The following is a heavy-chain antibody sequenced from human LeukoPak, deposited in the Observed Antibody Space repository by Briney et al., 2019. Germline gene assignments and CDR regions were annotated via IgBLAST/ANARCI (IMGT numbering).Heavy chain of an antibody. CDR3: ARGQTTVTN. J-gene: IGHJ4*02. D-gene: IGHD4-17*01. CDR1: GFTFSSYW. V-gene: IGHV3-7*03. Sequence: PGGCLRLSCAASGFTFSSYWMSWVRQAPGKGLEWVANIKQDGSEKYYVDSVKGRVTISRDNAKNSLYLQMNSLRAEDTAVYFCARGQTTVTNWGQGTLVTVSS. CDR2: IKQDGSEK.